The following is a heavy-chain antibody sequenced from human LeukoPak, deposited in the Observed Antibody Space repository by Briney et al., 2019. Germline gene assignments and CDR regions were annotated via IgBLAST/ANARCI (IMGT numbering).Heavy chain of an antibody. CDR1: GGSFSGYY. CDR3: ARAKSYYYDSSGYSP. Sequence: NPSETLSLTCAVYGGSFSGYYWSWIRQPPGKGLEWIGEINHSGSTNYNPSLESRVTISVDTSKNQFSLKLSSVTAADTAVYYCARAKSYYYDSSGYSPWGQGTLVTVSS. CDR2: INHSGST. D-gene: IGHD3-22*01. J-gene: IGHJ5*02. V-gene: IGHV4-34*01.